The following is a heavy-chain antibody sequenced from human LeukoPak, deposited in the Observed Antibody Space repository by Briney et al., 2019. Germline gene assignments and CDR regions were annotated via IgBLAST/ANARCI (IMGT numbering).Heavy chain of an antibody. Sequence: ASVKISCKASGYTFTTYYMHWVRQAPGQGLEWMGIINPSGGSTTYAQNFQGRVTMTRDTSTSAVYMEVSSLRSEDTAVYYCARGFEEQWLGRGYWGQGTLVTVSS. CDR1: GYTFTTYY. D-gene: IGHD6-19*01. CDR3: ARGFEEQWLGRGY. CDR2: INPSGGST. V-gene: IGHV1-46*01. J-gene: IGHJ4*02.